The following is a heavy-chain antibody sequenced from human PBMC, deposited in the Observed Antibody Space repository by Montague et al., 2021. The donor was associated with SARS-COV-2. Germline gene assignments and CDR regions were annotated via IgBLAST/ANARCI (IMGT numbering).Heavy chain of an antibody. J-gene: IGHJ6*02. Sequence: SETLSLTCTVSGGSISSSSYYWGWIRQPPGKGLEWIGSIYYSGSTYYNPSLKSRVTISVDTSKNQFSLKLRSVTAAATAVYYCARVGRQQLVRLSGMDVWGQGTTVTVSS. CDR3: ARVGRQQLVRLSGMDV. CDR1: GGSISSSSYY. CDR2: IYYSGST. D-gene: IGHD6-13*01. V-gene: IGHV4-39*07.